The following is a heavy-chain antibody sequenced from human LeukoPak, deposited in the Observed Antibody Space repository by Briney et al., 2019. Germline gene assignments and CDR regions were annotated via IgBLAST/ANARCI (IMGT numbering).Heavy chain of an antibody. CDR3: AKPADGYSSSLYYFDY. CDR2: ISASGGST. J-gene: IGHJ4*02. CDR1: GFTFSSYA. Sequence: GGSLRLSCAASGFTFSSYAMSWVRQAPGKGPEWVSAISASGGSTYYAESVKGRFTISRDNSKDTLYLLMNSLRAEDTAVYYCAKPADGYSSSLYYFDYWGQGTLVTVSS. D-gene: IGHD6-13*01. V-gene: IGHV3-23*01.